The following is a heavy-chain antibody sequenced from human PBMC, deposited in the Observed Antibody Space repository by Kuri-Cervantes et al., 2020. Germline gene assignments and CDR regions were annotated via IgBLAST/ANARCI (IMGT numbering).Heavy chain of an antibody. CDR2: ISSSGSTI. D-gene: IGHD5-18*01. Sequence: GGSLRLSCAASGFTFSDYYMSWIRQAPGKGLEWVSYISSSGSTIYYADSVEGRFTISRDNAKNSLYLQMNSLRAEDTAVYYCAREQTRIQLWLKYYYYGMDVWGQGTTVTVSS. V-gene: IGHV3-11*01. CDR3: AREQTRIQLWLKYYYYGMDV. CDR1: GFTFSDYY. J-gene: IGHJ6*02.